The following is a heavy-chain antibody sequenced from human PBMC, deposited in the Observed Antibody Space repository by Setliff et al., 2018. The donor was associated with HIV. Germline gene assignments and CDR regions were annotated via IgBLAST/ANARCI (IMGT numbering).Heavy chain of an antibody. J-gene: IGHJ6*03. V-gene: IGHV1-69*13. CDR3: ASAPPDIVATNDNWYSQYYYYYIDV. Sequence: ASVKVSCKASRGTFNRYTISWVRQAPGQGLEWMGGIIPMYGTTKYAKKFQGRVTLTADESTSTAYMELSGLKSEDTALYYCASAPPDIVATNDNWYSQYYYYYIDVWGKGTTVTVSS. D-gene: IGHD5-12*01. CDR2: IIPMYGTT. CDR1: RGTFNRYT.